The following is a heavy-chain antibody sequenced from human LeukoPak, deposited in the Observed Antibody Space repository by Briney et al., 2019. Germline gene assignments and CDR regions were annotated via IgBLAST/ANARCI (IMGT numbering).Heavy chain of an antibody. D-gene: IGHD3-10*02. CDR1: GFSFSAYW. CDR3: ARLPYVHCMDV. J-gene: IGHJ6*03. CDR2: IKQDGSET. Sequence: GGSLRLSCAASGFSFSAYWMSWVRQAPGKGLEWVANIKQDGSETYYVDSVKGRFTISRDNAKNSLFLQMNSLRVEDTAVYYCARLPYVHCMDVWGKGTTVTVSS. V-gene: IGHV3-7*01.